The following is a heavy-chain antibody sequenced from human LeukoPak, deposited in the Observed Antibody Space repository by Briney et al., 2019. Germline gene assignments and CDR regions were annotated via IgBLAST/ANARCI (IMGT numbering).Heavy chain of an antibody. CDR2: IKHSGST. CDR3: ARGEFVAGSIGI. V-gene: IGHV4-34*01. D-gene: IGHD6-19*01. CDR1: GGSFSGYY. J-gene: IGHJ3*02. Sequence: SETLSLTCAVYGGSFSGYYRNWIRQPPGKGLEWIGEIKHSGSTNYNPSRKSRVTTSVKTSKNHCTCKRRSLNAADPPVYSCARGEFVAGSIGIWGEKRMVTVSS.